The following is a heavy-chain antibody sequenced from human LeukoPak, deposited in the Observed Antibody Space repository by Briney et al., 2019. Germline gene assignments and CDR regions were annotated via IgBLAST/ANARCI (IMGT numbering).Heavy chain of an antibody. CDR1: GGSFSGYY. V-gene: IGHV4-34*01. D-gene: IGHD3-10*01. Sequence: SETLSLTCAVYGGSFSGYYWSWIRQPPGKGLEWIGEINHSGSTNYNPSLKSRVTISVDTSKNQFSLKLSSVTAADTAVYYCARHPPITAGAFRIWGQGTMVTVSS. J-gene: IGHJ3*02. CDR3: ARHPPITAGAFRI. CDR2: INHSGST.